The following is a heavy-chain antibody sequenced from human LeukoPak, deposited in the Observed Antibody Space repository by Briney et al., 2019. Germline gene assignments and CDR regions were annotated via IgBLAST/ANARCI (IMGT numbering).Heavy chain of an antibody. CDR1: GGSISSGGYY. D-gene: IGHD2-15*01. V-gene: IGHV4-31*03. CDR3: ARDDISGGSSNY. J-gene: IGHJ4*02. CDR2: IYYSGST. Sequence: SETLSLTCTVSGGSISSGGYYWSWIRQHPGKGLEWIGYIYYSGSTYYNPSLKSRVTISVDTSKNQFSLKLSSVTAADTAAYYCARDDISGGSSNYWGQGTLVTVSS.